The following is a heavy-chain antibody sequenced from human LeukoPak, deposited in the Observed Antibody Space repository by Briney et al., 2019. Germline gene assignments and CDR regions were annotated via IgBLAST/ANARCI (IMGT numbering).Heavy chain of an antibody. V-gene: IGHV3-33*08. Sequence: GGSLRLSCVASGFTFRNHGMHWVRQAPGKGLEWVAVIWYDGSNKYYADSVKGRFTFSRDNSKNTLSLQMDSLRADDTAVYYCARDKIVGPTTLDYWGQGTLVTVSS. CDR2: IWYDGSNK. D-gene: IGHD1-26*01. CDR3: ARDKIVGPTTLDY. CDR1: GFTFRNHG. J-gene: IGHJ4*02.